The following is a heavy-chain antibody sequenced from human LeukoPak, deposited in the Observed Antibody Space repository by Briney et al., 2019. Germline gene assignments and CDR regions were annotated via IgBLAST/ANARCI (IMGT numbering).Heavy chain of an antibody. D-gene: IGHD6-19*01. CDR2: ISWNSGSI. CDR3: AKGSLGSSGWYFDY. J-gene: IGHJ4*02. Sequence: GGSLRLSCAASGFTFDDYAMHWVRQAPGKGLEWVSGISWNSGSIGYADSVKGRFTISRDNAKNSLYLQMNSLRAKDTALYYCAKGSLGSSGWYFDYWGQGTLVTVSS. CDR1: GFTFDDYA. V-gene: IGHV3-9*01.